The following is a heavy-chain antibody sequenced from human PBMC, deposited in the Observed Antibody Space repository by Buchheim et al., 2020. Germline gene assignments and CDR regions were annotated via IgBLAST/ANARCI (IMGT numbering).Heavy chain of an antibody. CDR2: LSFDGTVT. V-gene: IGHV3-30*18. J-gene: IGHJ4*02. CDR1: GFTFASYG. Sequence: QVQLVESGGGVVQPGRSLRLSCSASGFTFASYGMHWVRQAPGKGLEWVASLSFDGTVTYYADSLKGRFTISRDNSKGTLFLQMKNLRPTDTAVYFCAKDPYSSSWLPEYWGQGT. CDR3: AKDPYSSSWLPEY. D-gene: IGHD6-13*01.